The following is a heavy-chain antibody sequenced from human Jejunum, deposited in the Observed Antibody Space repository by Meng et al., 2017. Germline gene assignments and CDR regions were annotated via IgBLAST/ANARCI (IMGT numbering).Heavy chain of an antibody. V-gene: IGHV3-33*01. CDR2: IWYDGSKT. J-gene: IGHJ4*02. Sequence: EDLVESGGGGVQPGTSLRLSCAASGFTFRNYGMHWVRQAPGKGLEWVAVIWYDGSKTYYADSVKGRFSISRDNSKNTLYLQMNSLRAEDTAAYYCARYRSGSSDYWGPGTLVTVSS. CDR1: GFTFRNYG. CDR3: ARYRSGSSDY. D-gene: IGHD3-10*01.